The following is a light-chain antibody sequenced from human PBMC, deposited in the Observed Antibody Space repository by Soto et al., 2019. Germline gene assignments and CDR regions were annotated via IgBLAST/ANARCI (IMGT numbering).Light chain of an antibody. Sequence: EIVLTQSPGTLSLSPGERATLSCRASQSVNSGYLAWYQQKPGQAPKLLIYGASSRATGIPDRFSGSGAGTDFTLPITRLEPEDFAVYFWQQYVGSPRTMTFGPGTRLEIK. V-gene: IGKV3-20*01. CDR2: GAS. J-gene: IGKJ5*01. CDR3: QQYVGSPRTMT. CDR1: QSVNSGY.